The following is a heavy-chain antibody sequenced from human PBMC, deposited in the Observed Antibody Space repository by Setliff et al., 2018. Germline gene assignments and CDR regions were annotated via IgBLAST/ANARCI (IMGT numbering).Heavy chain of an antibody. CDR1: GVSIRSYY. Sequence: SETLSLTCTVLGVSIRSYYWSWIRQPPGKGLEWIGYIYYSGSTNYIPSLKSRLTISVDTSKNQFSLKLSSVTAADPAVYYCRFLRGSYKNAYWGQGTLVTVFS. CDR3: RFLRGSYKNAY. D-gene: IGHD3-3*01. J-gene: IGHJ1*01. V-gene: IGHV4-59*12. CDR2: IYYSGST.